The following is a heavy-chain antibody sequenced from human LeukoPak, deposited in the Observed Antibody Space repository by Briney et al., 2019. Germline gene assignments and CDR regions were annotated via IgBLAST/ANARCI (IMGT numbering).Heavy chain of an antibody. Sequence: GGSLRLSCAASGFTFSSYAMSWVRQAPGKGLEWVSAISGSGGSTYYADSVKGRFTISRDNSKNTLYLQMNSLRAEDTAVYYCAKDEWSAWPARHFDYWGQGTLVTVFS. CDR3: AKDEWSAWPARHFDY. CDR1: GFTFSSYA. CDR2: ISGSGGST. V-gene: IGHV3-23*01. D-gene: IGHD3-3*01. J-gene: IGHJ4*02.